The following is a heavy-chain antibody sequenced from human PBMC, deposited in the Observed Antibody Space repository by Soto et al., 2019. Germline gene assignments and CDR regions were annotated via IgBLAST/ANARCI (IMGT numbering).Heavy chain of an antibody. Sequence: EVQLVESGGGLVKPGGSLRLSCAASGFTLSSYSMNWVRQAPGKGLEWVSSISSSSSYIYYADSVKGRFTISRDNAKNSLYLQMNSLRAEDTAVYYCARDVAAVAGLLDYWGQGTLVTVSS. J-gene: IGHJ4*02. D-gene: IGHD6-19*01. CDR1: GFTLSSYS. CDR2: ISSSSSYI. V-gene: IGHV3-21*01. CDR3: ARDVAAVAGLLDY.